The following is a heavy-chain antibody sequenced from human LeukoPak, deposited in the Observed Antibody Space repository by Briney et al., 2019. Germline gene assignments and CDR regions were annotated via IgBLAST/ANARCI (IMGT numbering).Heavy chain of an antibody. D-gene: IGHD3-22*01. CDR3: AKDYVWGSYRPYYYDSSGYSNYFDY. CDR1: GFSFSSYG. V-gene: IGHV3-30*02. Sequence: GGSLRLSCAASGFSFSSYGMHWVRQAPGKGLEGVAFIRYDGSNKYYADSVKGRFTISRDNSKNTLYLQMNSLRAEDTAVYYCAKDYVWGSYRPYYYDSSGYSNYFDYWGQGTLVTVSS. CDR2: IRYDGSNK. J-gene: IGHJ4*02.